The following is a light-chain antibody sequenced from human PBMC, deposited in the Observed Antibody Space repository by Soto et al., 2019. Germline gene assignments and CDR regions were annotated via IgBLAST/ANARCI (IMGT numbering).Light chain of an antibody. CDR1: QDISNY. J-gene: IGKJ4*01. Sequence: SQMTQSPSPLSATVGDRGTLTCQASQDISNYLNWYQQKPGKAPKLLIYDASNLETGVPSRFSGSGSGTDFTFTISSLQPEDIATYYCQQYDNLPLTFGGGTKVDIK. CDR2: DAS. CDR3: QQYDNLPLT. V-gene: IGKV1-33*01.